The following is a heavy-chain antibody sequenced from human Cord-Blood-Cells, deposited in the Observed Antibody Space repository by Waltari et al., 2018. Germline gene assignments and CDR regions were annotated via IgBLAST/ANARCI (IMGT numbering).Heavy chain of an antibody. CDR2: IYYSGST. J-gene: IGHJ4*02. CDR1: GGSSSSSSYS. D-gene: IGHD3-10*01. CDR3: ARHDMVRGVLIDY. Sequence: QLELQESGAGLVTPSETLSLTCTVSGGSSSSSSYSWGWIRQPPGKGLEWIGSIYYSGSTYYNPSLKSRVTISVDTSKNQFSLKLSSVTAADTAVYYCARHDMVRGVLIDYWGQGTLVTVSS. V-gene: IGHV4-39*07.